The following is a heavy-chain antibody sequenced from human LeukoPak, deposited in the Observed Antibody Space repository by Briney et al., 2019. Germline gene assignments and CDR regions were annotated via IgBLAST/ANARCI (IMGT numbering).Heavy chain of an antibody. CDR3: ARDLMGIAYRGAFYY. J-gene: IGHJ4*02. Sequence: GGSLRLSCATSGFTLSSYSMNWVRQAPGKGLEWVSSISSSSSYIYYADSVKGRFTISRDNAKNSLYLQMNSLRAEDTAVYYCARDLMGIAYRGAFYYWGQGTLVTVSS. V-gene: IGHV3-21*04. D-gene: IGHD6-13*01. CDR2: ISSSSSYI. CDR1: GFTLSSYS.